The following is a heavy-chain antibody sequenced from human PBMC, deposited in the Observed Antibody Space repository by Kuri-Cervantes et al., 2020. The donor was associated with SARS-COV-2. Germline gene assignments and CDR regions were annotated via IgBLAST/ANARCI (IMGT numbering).Heavy chain of an antibody. CDR1: GFTFSSYA. CDR2: ISYDGSNK. J-gene: IGHJ3*02. V-gene: IGHV3-30-3*01. CDR3: AGDQGLAYYDFWSGYSNDAFDI. D-gene: IGHD3-3*01. Sequence: GGSLRLSCAASGFTFSSYAMHWVRQAPGKGLEWVAVISYDGSNKYYADSVKGRFTISRDNSKNTLYLQMNSLRAEDTAVYYCAGDQGLAYYDFWSGYSNDAFDIWGQGTMVTVSS.